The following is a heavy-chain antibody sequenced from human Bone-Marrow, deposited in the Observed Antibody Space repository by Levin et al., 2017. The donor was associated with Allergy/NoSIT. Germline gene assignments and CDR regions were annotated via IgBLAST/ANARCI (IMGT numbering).Heavy chain of an antibody. CDR1: GGSVGIGTYY. CDR3: ARGALEGVGAKTYYYGLDV. Sequence: GSLRLSCSVSGGSVGIGTYYWSWIRQPPGTGLEWIGYIYYTGNSNYNPSLRGRLTISMDMSKNQLSLRLTSVTAADTAFYYCARGALEGVGAKTYYYGLDVWGQGTPVTVSS. J-gene: IGHJ6*02. D-gene: IGHD1-26*01. V-gene: IGHV4-61*01. CDR2: IYYTGNS.